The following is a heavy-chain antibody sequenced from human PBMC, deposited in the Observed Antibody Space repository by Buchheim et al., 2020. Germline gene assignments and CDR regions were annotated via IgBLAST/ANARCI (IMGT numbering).Heavy chain of an antibody. CDR1: GYTFTSYA. V-gene: IGHV7-4-1*02. CDR2: INTNTGNP. CDR3: AREVIADGWYVRGRGYFDY. J-gene: IGHJ4*02. Sequence: QVQLVQSGSELKKPGASVKVSCKASGYTFTSYAMHWVRQAPGQGLEWMGWINTNTGNPTYAQGFTGLFVFSLDTSVSTAYLQISSLKAEDTAVYYCAREVIADGWYVRGRGYFDYWGQGTL. D-gene: IGHD6-19*01.